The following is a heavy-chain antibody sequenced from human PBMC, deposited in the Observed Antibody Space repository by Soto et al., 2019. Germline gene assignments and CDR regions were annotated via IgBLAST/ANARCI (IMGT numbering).Heavy chain of an antibody. CDR1: GFTFSSYG. Sequence: GGSLRLSCAASGFTFSSYGMHWVRQAPGKGLEWVAVIWYDGSNKYYADSVKGRFTISRDNSKNTLYLQMNSLRAEDTAVYYCARGEVTGTNYFDYWGQGTLVTAPQ. CDR3: ARGEVTGTNYFDY. J-gene: IGHJ4*02. V-gene: IGHV3-33*01. D-gene: IGHD1-7*01. CDR2: IWYDGSNK.